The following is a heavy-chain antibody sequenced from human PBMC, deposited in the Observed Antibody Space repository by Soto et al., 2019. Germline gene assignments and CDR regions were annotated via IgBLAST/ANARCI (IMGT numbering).Heavy chain of an antibody. CDR1: GFSFNTYG. CDR3: VRENVVELFSFDY. J-gene: IGHJ4*02. CDR2: IWSDGRNK. V-gene: IGHV3-33*01. D-gene: IGHD1-1*01. Sequence: QVQLVESGGGVVQPGRSLRLSCAASGFSFNTYGMHWVRQAPGKGLEWVAVIWSDGRNKFYADSVKGRFTISRDNSKDSWSQNRNSLSGEDTAGYFGVRENVVELFSFDYGGQGPLVTVST.